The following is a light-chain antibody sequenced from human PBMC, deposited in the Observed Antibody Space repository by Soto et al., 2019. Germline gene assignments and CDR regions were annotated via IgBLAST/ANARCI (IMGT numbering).Light chain of an antibody. Sequence: EIVLTQSPGTLSLSPGERATLSCRASQSLSSTYLAWHQQKPGQAPRLLISGASNRASGTPDRFSGSAAGTYFPLTINRLEHEDCAVYYCQQYSNSPLTFGQGTKVEIK. CDR3: QQYSNSPLT. CDR1: QSLSSTY. CDR2: GAS. J-gene: IGKJ1*01. V-gene: IGKV3-20*01.